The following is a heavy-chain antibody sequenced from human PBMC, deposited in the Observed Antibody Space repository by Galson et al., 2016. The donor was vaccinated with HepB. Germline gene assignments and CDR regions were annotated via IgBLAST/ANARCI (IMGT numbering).Heavy chain of an antibody. J-gene: IGHJ6*02. V-gene: IGHV1-69*10. CDR1: GGSFSSHA. Sequence: SVKVSCKASGGSFSSHAISWVRQAPGQGLEWMGGFIPMFDIANYAEKFQGRVTITADKSSSTVHMELRSLRSEDTAVYYCARDEAYCGINCYSPRSHYYAYVRDVWGQGTTVTGSS. D-gene: IGHD2-21*02. CDR2: FIPMFDIA. CDR3: ARDEAYCGINCYSPRSHYYAYVRDV.